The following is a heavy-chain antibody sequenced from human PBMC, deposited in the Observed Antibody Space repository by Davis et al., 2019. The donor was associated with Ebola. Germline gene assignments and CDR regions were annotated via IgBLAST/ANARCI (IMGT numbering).Heavy chain of an antibody. D-gene: IGHD6-19*01. V-gene: IGHV3-48*02. CDR1: GFTFSSYS. CDR2: ISSSSSTI. Sequence: PGGSLRLSCAASGFTFSSYSMNWVRQAPGKGLEWVSYISSSSSTIYYADSVKGRFTISRDNAKNSLYLQMNSLRDEDTAVYYCAKDRIAVDYYYYGMDVWGKGTTVTVSS. J-gene: IGHJ6*04. CDR3: AKDRIAVDYYYYGMDV.